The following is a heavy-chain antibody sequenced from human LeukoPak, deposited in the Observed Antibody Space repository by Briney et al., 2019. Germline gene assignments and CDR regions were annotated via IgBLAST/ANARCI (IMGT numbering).Heavy chain of an antibody. D-gene: IGHD6-19*01. CDR2: INSAGSST. Sequence: SLRLSWAASGXTFSSDWLHWVRQAPGKGLLWVSRINSAGSSTSYADSVKGRFTVSRDNAKTTLNLQMNSLRAEDTAVYYCARDLFFSDAGYSSGWRAEYFHHWGQGTLVTVSS. J-gene: IGHJ1*01. CDR1: GXTFSSDW. CDR3: ARDLFFSDAGYSSGWRAEYFHH. V-gene: IGHV3-74*01.